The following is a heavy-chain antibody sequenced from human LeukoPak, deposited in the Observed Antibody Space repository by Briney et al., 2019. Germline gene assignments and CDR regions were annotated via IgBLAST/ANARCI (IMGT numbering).Heavy chain of an antibody. D-gene: IGHD1-7*01. CDR3: ATRSNPGTTFDF. Sequence: GRSLRLSCAASGFTFSSYAMHWVRQAPGKGLEWVAVISYDGSNKYYADSVKGRFTISRDNAKNSLYLQMNSLRAEDTAVYYCATRSNPGTTFDFWGQGTLVTVSS. V-gene: IGHV3-30-3*01. CDR2: ISYDGSNK. J-gene: IGHJ5*01. CDR1: GFTFSSYA.